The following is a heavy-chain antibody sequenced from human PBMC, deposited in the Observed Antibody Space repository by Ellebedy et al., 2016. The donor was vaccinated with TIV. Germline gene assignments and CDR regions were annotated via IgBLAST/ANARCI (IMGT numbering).Heavy chain of an antibody. Sequence: SETLSLTCTVSDDSVSGYYWSWIRQPPGKGLEWIGYIYYSGTTIHNPSLKSRVTISVDTSKKQFSLKLSSVTAADTAVYYCARSPVRNDYTIFNWGQGTLVTVSS. CDR3: ARSPVRNDYTIFN. CDR1: DDSVSGYY. V-gene: IGHV4-59*02. D-gene: IGHD4-11*01. J-gene: IGHJ4*02. CDR2: IYYSGTT.